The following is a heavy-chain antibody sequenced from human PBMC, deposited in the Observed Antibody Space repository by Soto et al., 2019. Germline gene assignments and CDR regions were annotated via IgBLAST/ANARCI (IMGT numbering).Heavy chain of an antibody. CDR2: ISYDGSYK. V-gene: IGHV3-30*18. CDR3: AKDDNKYFYETRGAKGSFDL. D-gene: IGHD3-22*01. J-gene: IGHJ3*01. Sequence: PGGSLRLSCAASGFFFNTYGMNWVRQAPGKGLEWVAVISYDGSYKYYADSVKGRFTISRDNSKNTLYLQMNSLRAEDTAVYYCAKDDNKYFYETRGAKGSFDLWGQGTVVTVSS. CDR1: GFFFNTYG.